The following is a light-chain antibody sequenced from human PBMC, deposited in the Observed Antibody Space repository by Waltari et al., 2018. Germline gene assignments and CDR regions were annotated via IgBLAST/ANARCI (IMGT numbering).Light chain of an antibody. J-gene: IGLJ2*01. Sequence: SYGLTQPPSVSVSPGQTARINCSGDVLTKEYGYWYQQKPGRAPVVVIFKDTEGPPGIPERFSGSGSGPTVTLTITGVQAEDEADYYCQSTDTIGTTVVFGGGTRLIAL. CDR3: QSTDTIGTTVV. CDR2: KDT. CDR1: VLTKEY. V-gene: IGLV3-25*03.